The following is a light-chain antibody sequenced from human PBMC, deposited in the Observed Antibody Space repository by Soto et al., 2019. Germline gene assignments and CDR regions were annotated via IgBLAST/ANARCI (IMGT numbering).Light chain of an antibody. V-gene: IGKV3-20*01. Sequence: EIVLTQSPGTLSLSPGERATLSCRASQSVSSSYLAWYQQKPGQPPRLLIYGASGRATGIPDRFSGSGSGTDFTLTISRLEPEDFAVYYCQKYGSSPTLGQGTKVDIK. J-gene: IGKJ1*01. CDR2: GAS. CDR1: QSVSSSY. CDR3: QKYGSSPT.